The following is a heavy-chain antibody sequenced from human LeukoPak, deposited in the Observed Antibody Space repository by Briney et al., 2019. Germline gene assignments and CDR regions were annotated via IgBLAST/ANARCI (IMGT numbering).Heavy chain of an antibody. J-gene: IGHJ4*02. D-gene: IGHD2-2*01. CDR2: ISGYNGNT. V-gene: IGHV1-18*01. Sequence: ASVKVSCKASGYTFTSYGISWVRQAPGQGLEWMGWISGYNGNTNYAQKLQGRVTMTTDTSTSTAYMELRSLRSDDTAVYYCAREGYCNSTSCYKPFDYWSQGTLVTVSS. CDR1: GYTFTSYG. CDR3: AREGYCNSTSCYKPFDY.